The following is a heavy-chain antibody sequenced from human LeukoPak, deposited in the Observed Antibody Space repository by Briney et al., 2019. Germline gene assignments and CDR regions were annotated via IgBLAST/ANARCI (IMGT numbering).Heavy chain of an antibody. Sequence: SETLSLTCTVSAASISYYFWSWLRQPPGKGLEWIGYLYNGGSTNYNPSLKSRATISVDTSKNQSSLNVRSVTAADTAVYYCARGWEPRDYYYGMDVWGQGTTVIVSS. J-gene: IGHJ6*02. CDR1: AASISYYF. CDR2: LYNGGST. D-gene: IGHD1-26*01. CDR3: ARGWEPRDYYYGMDV. V-gene: IGHV4-59*01.